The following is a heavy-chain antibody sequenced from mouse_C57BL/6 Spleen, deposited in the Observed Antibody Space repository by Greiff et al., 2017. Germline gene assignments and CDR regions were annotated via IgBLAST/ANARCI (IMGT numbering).Heavy chain of an antibody. V-gene: IGHV14-4*01. CDR3: TRRDSYYFDY. Sequence: EVQLQQSGAELVRPGASVKLSCTASGFNIKDDYMHWVKQRPEQGLEWIGWIDPENGDTEYASKFQGKATITADTSSNTAYLQLSSLTSEDTAVYYCTRRDSYYFDYWGQGTTLTVSS. J-gene: IGHJ2*01. CDR2: IDPENGDT. CDR1: GFNIKDDY.